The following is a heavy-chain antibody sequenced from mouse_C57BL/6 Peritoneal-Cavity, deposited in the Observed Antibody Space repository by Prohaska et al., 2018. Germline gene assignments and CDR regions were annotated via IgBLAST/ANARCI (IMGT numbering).Heavy chain of an antibody. CDR1: GFTFSGFW. Sequence: EVQLLETGGGLVQPGGSRGLSCEGSGFTFSGFWMSWVRYTYGKTMEWIGAISSYCRAINSAPSIKDRCIIIRDNDNSTVYLQISNVRSEDTATYFFIRYGNYWYFYVWGTGTTVTVSS. CDR3: IRYGNYWYFYV. V-gene: IGHV11-2*01. D-gene: IGHD2-1*01. CDR2: ISSYCRAI. J-gene: IGHJ1*03.